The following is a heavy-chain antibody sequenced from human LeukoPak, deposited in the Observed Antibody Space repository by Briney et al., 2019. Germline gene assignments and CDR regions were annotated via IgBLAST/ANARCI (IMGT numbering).Heavy chain of an antibody. CDR3: ATHNEYYDFWSGYFSSDY. J-gene: IGHJ4*02. CDR2: ISGSGGST. D-gene: IGHD3-3*01. CDR1: GFTFSSYA. Sequence: GGSLRLSCAASGFTFSSYAMSRVRQAPGKGLEWVSAISGSGGSTYYADSVKGRFTISRDNSKNTLYLQMNSLRAEDTAVYYCATHNEYYDFWSGYFSSDYWGQGTLVTVPS. V-gene: IGHV3-23*01.